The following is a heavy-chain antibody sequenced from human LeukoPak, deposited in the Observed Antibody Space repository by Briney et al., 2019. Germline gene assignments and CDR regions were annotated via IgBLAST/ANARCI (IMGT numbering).Heavy chain of an antibody. V-gene: IGHV1-46*01. Sequence: GASVKVSCKSSGYTFTSYYMHWVRQAPGEGLEWMGIIDPSGGSARYAQRFLGRVTMTRDMSTSIVYMELSSLGFEDTAVHYCATLNRGDYVEYFDYWGQGTLVTVSS. D-gene: IGHD4-17*01. CDR3: ATLNRGDYVEYFDY. J-gene: IGHJ4*02. CDR1: GYTFTSYY. CDR2: IDPSGGSA.